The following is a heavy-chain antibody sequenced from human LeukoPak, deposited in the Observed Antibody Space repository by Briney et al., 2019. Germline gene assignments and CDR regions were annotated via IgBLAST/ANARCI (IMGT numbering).Heavy chain of an antibody. CDR1: GFTFSSYS. CDR3: ARDRKYYYDSSGYRLDY. CDR2: ISSSSSTI. J-gene: IGHJ4*02. D-gene: IGHD3-22*01. Sequence: GGSLRLSCAASGFTFSSYSMNWVRQAPGKGLEWVSYISSSSSTIYYADSVKGRFTISRDNAKNSLYLQMNSLRAEDTAVYYCARDRKYYYDSSGYRLDYWGQGTLVTVSS. V-gene: IGHV3-48*01.